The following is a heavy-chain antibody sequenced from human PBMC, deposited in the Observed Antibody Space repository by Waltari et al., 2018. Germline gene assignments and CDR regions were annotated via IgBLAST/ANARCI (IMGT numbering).Heavy chain of an antibody. CDR2: VHTSGRN. D-gene: IGHD2-2*01. CDR1: GGSISTYY. V-gene: IGHV4-59*01. Sequence: QVQLRESGPGLVKPSETLSLTCSVSGGSISTYYWGWIRQPPGRGLEWIGCVHTSGRNNYNPAPESRVTTSVDTSKNQFTLSLSSVTAADTAVYYCARYCMTVGCYFFEYWGLGTLVTVSS. J-gene: IGHJ4*02. CDR3: ARYCMTVGCYFFEY.